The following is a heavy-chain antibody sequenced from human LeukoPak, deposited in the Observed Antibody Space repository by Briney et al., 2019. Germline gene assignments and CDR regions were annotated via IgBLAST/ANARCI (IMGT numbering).Heavy chain of an antibody. CDR2: IYSGGST. D-gene: IGHD3-16*01. CDR1: GFTVSSNY. Sequence: GGSLRLSCAASGFTVSSNYMSWVRQAPGKGLEWVSVIYSGGSTYYADSVKGRFTISRDNSKNTLYLQMNSLRAEDTAVYYCARNSDFGIVAFDIWGQGTMVTVSS. J-gene: IGHJ3*02. V-gene: IGHV3-53*01. CDR3: ARNSDFGIVAFDI.